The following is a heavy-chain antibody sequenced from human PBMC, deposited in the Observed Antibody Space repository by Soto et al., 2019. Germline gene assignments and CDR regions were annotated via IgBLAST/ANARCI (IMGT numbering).Heavy chain of an antibody. CDR1: GFTFSNYA. J-gene: IGHJ6*02. CDR2: ISGSGGSI. Sequence: EVQLLESGGGLVQPGGSLRLSCAASGFTFSNYAMTWVRQAPGKGLEWVSAISGSGGSIYYADSVKGRFTISRDNSKNTLYLQMDSLRAEDTAVYYCANPPPTMESTIYYYYGMDVWGQGTTVTVSS. CDR3: ANPPPTMESTIYYYYGMDV. V-gene: IGHV3-23*01. D-gene: IGHD1-26*01.